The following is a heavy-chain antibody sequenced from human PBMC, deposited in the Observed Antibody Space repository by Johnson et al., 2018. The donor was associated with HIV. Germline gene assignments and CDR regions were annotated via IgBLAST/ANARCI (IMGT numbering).Heavy chain of an antibody. J-gene: IGHJ3*02. V-gene: IGHV3-30*03. Sequence: QLVESGGGLVQPGGSLRLSCAASGFTFSSYDMHWVRQAPGKGLEWVAVISYDGSNKYYADSVKGRFTISRDNAKNSLYLQMNSLRAEDTAVYYCARELGLGAFDIWGQGTMVTVSS. D-gene: IGHD1-26*01. CDR2: ISYDGSNK. CDR3: ARELGLGAFDI. CDR1: GFTFSSYD.